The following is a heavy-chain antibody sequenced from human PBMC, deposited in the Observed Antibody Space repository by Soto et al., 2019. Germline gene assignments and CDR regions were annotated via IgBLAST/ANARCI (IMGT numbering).Heavy chain of an antibody. J-gene: IGHJ5*01. D-gene: IGHD7-27*01. CDR3: ARGRYCLTGRCFPNWFDS. Sequence: SETLSLTCSVSGDSISNLDYFWAWIRQPPGQALEYIGYIYKSATTYYNPSFESRVAISVDTSKSQFSLNVTSVTAADTAVYFCARGRYCLTGRCFPNWFDSWGQGALVTV. CDR1: GDSISNLDYF. V-gene: IGHV4-30-4*01. CDR2: IYKSATT.